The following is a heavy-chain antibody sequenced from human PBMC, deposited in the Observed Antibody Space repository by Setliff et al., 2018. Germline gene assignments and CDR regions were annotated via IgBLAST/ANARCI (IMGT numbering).Heavy chain of an antibody. CDR2: NSA. CDR1: GGTFSSKA. J-gene: IGHJ4*02. Sequence: ASVKVSCKASGGTFSSKAISWVRQAPGQGLEWMGWNSAYAQKFQGRVTMTTDTPTSTAYMELRSLRSDDTAVYYCARGPPDFVVVPAAAKFDFWGQGTLVTVSS. V-gene: IGHV1-18*01. D-gene: IGHD2-2*01. CDR3: ARGPPDFVVVPAAAKFDF.